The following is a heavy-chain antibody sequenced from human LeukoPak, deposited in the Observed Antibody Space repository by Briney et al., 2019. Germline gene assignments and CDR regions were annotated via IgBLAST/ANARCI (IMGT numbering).Heavy chain of an antibody. V-gene: IGHV3-21*01. D-gene: IGHD1-26*01. CDR2: ISSSSSYI. J-gene: IGHJ4*02. Sequence: TGGSLRLSCAASGFTFSSYSMSWVRQAPGEGLGWVSSISSSSSYIYYADSVKGRFTISRDNAKNSLYLQMNSLRAEDTAVYYCARDEDGSYESLIDYWGQGTLVTVSS. CDR3: ARDEDGSYESLIDY. CDR1: GFTFSSYS.